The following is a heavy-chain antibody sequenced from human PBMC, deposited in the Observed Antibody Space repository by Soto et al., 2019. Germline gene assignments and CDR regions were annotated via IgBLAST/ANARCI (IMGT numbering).Heavy chain of an antibody. CDR1: GYTFTSYG. D-gene: IGHD5-12*01. J-gene: IGHJ6*02. CDR3: ARDYRIVATISDSLPGYYYGMDV. V-gene: IGHV1-18*01. Sequence: ASVKVSCKASGYTFTSYGISWVRQAPGQGLEWMGWISAYNGSTNYAQKLQGRVTMTTDTSTSTAYMELRSLRSDDTAVYYCARDYRIVATISDSLPGYYYGMDVWGQGTTVTVSS. CDR2: ISAYNGST.